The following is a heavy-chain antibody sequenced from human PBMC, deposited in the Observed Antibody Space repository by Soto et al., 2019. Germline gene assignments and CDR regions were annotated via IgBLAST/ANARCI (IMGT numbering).Heavy chain of an antibody. J-gene: IGHJ4*02. CDR1: GYTFTSYG. V-gene: IGHV1-18*01. CDR3: ARVREYYDSSGYGDD. CDR2: ISAYNGNT. D-gene: IGHD3-22*01. Sequence: GASVKVSCKASGYTFTSYGISWVRQAPGQGLEWMGWISAYNGNTNYAQKLQGRVTMTTDTSTSTAYMELRSLRSDDTAVYYCARVREYYDSSGYGDDWGEASLVTVHS.